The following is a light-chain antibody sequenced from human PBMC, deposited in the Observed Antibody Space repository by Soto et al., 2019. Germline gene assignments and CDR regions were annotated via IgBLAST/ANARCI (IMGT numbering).Light chain of an antibody. V-gene: IGKV3-15*01. CDR2: KTS. J-gene: IGKJ4*01. Sequence: EVVMTQSPATVSVSPGERTSLSCRASQSIGTNLGWYQQKPGQAPRLLISKTSTRATGVPARFSGSGSGTEFTLTISSLQAEDIAVYYCQQYAGWPLTVGGGTKVDIK. CDR1: QSIGTN. CDR3: QQYAGWPLT.